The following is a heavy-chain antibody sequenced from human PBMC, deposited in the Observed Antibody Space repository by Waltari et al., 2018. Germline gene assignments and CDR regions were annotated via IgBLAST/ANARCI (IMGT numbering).Heavy chain of an antibody. Sequence: EEQLVESGGGLIQPGESLRVSCAVSGFTFSRYWMNWVRQAPGKGLLWVERINSDCSDTSYAYSVKGRFTISRDNARNTVYLQMKSLRAEDTAVYYCARVARKTYSSPVPGRDYYYGMDVWGLGTTVTVSS. V-gene: IGHV3-74*01. CDR3: ARVARKTYSSPVPGRDYYYGMDV. J-gene: IGHJ6*02. D-gene: IGHD3-22*01. CDR2: INSDCSDT. CDR1: GFTFSRYW.